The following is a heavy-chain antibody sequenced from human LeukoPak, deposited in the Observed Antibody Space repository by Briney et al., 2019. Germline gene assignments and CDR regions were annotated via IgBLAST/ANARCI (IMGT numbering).Heavy chain of an antibody. CDR1: GFTFSSYA. D-gene: IGHD6-13*01. CDR3: AKAHERYSSSWYVETFDY. Sequence: SGGSLRLSCAASGFTFSSYAMSWVRQAPGKGLEWVSAISGSGGSTYYADSVKGRFTISSDNPKNTLYLQMNSLRAEDTAVYYCAKAHERYSSSWYVETFDYWGQGTLVTVSS. V-gene: IGHV3-23*01. J-gene: IGHJ4*02. CDR2: ISGSGGST.